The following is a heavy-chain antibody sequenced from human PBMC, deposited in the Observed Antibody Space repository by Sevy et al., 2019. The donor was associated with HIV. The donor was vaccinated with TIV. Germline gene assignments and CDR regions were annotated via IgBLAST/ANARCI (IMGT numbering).Heavy chain of an antibody. Sequence: GESLKISCAVSGFTFSRYAMHWVCQAPGKGLEWVAVMSYDGGNKYYADSVKGRFTISRDNSKNTLFLHMNSLRAEDTAVYYCARIGMGQTCGTPPWYWGQGTLVTVSS. CDR2: MSYDGGNK. CDR1: GFTFSRYA. D-gene: IGHD2-21*01. J-gene: IGHJ4*02. CDR3: ARIGMGQTCGTPPWY. V-gene: IGHV3-30-3*01.